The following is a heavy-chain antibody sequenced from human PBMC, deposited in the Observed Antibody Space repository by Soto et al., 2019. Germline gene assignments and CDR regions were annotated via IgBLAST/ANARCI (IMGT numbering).Heavy chain of an antibody. J-gene: IGHJ4*02. CDR2: ISSSSSTI. D-gene: IGHD6-19*01. CDR3: ARDTGGAAYSSGWYGY. Sequence: EVQLVESGGGLVQPGGSLRLSCAASGFTLSSYSMNWVRQAPGKGLEWVSYISSSSSTIYYADSVKGRFTISRDNAKNSLYLQMNSLRAEDTAVYYCARDTGGAAYSSGWYGYWGQGTLVTVSS. CDR1: GFTLSSYS. V-gene: IGHV3-48*01.